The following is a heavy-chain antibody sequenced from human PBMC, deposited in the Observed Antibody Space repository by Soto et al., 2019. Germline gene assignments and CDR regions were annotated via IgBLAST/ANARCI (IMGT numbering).Heavy chain of an antibody. V-gene: IGHV1-24*01. Sequence: QVQLLQSGAEVKKPGASVKVSCKVSGHTLTELSMHWVRQAPGRGLEWMGGFDPEDGETIFAQKFXGXVXXTEDTSTDSTYMELTRLRSEDTAVYYCAAGGTRWLHSPFDYWGQGTLVTISS. CDR1: GHTLTELS. J-gene: IGHJ4*02. D-gene: IGHD1-1*01. CDR3: AAGGTRWLHSPFDY. CDR2: FDPEDGET.